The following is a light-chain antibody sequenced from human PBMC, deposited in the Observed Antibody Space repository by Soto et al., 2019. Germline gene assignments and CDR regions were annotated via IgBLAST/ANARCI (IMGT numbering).Light chain of an antibody. Sequence: EIVMTQSPATLSVSPGERATLSCRASHSISSTLAWYQQKPGQAPRLLIYGASTRATGVPARFSGSGSGTEFTLTISSLQSEDFAVYYCQQYDKWPPITFAQGTRLEI. CDR2: GAS. CDR1: HSISST. V-gene: IGKV3-15*01. J-gene: IGKJ5*01. CDR3: QQYDKWPPIT.